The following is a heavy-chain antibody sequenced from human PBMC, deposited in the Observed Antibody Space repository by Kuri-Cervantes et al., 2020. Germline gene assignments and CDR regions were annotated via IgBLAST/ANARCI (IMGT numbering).Heavy chain of an antibody. CDR2: IKQDGSEK. D-gene: IGHD3-22*01. J-gene: IGHJ4*02. CDR3: ARDRSGNVD. V-gene: IGHV3-7*01. Sequence: GESLKISCAASGFTFSSYWMSWVRQAPGKGLEWVANIKQDGSEKYYVDSVKGRFTISRDNAKNSLYLQMNSLRDEDTAVYYCARDRSGNVDWGQGTLVTVSS. CDR1: GFTFSSYW.